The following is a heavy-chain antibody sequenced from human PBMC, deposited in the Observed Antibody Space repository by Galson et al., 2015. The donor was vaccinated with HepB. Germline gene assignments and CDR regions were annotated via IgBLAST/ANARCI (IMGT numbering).Heavy chain of an antibody. CDR3: ARDNYYGSGSYSNY. CDR1: GFTFDDYG. J-gene: IGHJ4*02. V-gene: IGHV3-20*04. Sequence: LRLSCAASGFTFDDYGMSWVRQAPGKGLEWVSGINWNGGSTGYADSVKGRFTISRDNAKNSLYLQMNSLRAEDTALYYCARDNYYGSGSYSNYWGQGTLVTVSS. D-gene: IGHD3-10*01. CDR2: INWNGGST.